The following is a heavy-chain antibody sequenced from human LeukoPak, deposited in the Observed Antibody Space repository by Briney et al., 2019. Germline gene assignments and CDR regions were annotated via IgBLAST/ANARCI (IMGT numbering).Heavy chain of an antibody. V-gene: IGHV3-23*01. CDR2: ISGSGGST. D-gene: IGHD3-10*01. CDR3: AKVLSGNPWFGELWGFYFDY. J-gene: IGHJ4*02. Sequence: GGSLRLSCAASGFTFSSYAMSWVRQAPGKGLEWVSAISGSGGSTYYADSVKGRFTISRDNSKNTLYLQMNSLRAEDTAVYYCAKVLSGNPWFGELWGFYFDYWGQGTLVTVSS. CDR1: GFTFSSYA.